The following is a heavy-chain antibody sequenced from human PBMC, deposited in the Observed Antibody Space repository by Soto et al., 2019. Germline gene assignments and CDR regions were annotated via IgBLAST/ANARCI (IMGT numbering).Heavy chain of an antibody. CDR2: IKQDGSEK. CDR1: GFTFSSYW. D-gene: IGHD2-15*01. V-gene: IGHV3-7*01. CDR3: ARVACSGGSCYSALDY. Sequence: GGSLRLSCAASGFTFSSYWMSWVRQAPGKGLEWVANIKQDGSEKYYVDSVKGRFTISRDNAKNSLYLQMNSLRAEDTAVYYCARVACSGGSCYSALDYWGQGTLVTVSS. J-gene: IGHJ4*02.